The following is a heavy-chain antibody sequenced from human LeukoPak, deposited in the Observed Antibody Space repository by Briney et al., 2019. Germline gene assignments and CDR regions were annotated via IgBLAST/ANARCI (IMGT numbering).Heavy chain of an antibody. J-gene: IGHJ4*02. Sequence: GGSLRLSCAASGFTFSSYAMSWVRQAPGKGLEWVSAISGSGGSTYYADSVKGRFTISRDNSKNTLYLQMNSLRAEDTAVYYCAKASLGSCTGAKCYHFDNGGREPWSPSPQ. CDR1: GFTFSSYA. CDR3: AKASLGSCTGAKCYHFDN. CDR2: ISGSGGST. D-gene: IGHD2-8*02. V-gene: IGHV3-23*01.